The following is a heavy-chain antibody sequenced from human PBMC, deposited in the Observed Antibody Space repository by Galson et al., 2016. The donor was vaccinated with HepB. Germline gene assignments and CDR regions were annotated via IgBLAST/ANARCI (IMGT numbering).Heavy chain of an antibody. D-gene: IGHD3-3*01. V-gene: IGHV3-23*01. CDR1: GFTFSNYA. CDR2: ISGSGGSP. J-gene: IGHJ5*02. Sequence: SLRLSCAASGFTFSNYAMSWVRQAPGKGLEWVSAISGSGGSPYYADSVKGRFTISRDNSKNTLYLQMNSLRVEDTALYYCAKDTRSGFDSRWFDPWGQGTLVTVS. CDR3: AKDTRSGFDSRWFDP.